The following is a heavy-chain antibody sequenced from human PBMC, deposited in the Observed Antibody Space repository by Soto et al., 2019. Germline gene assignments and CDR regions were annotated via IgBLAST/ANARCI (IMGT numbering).Heavy chain of an antibody. V-gene: IGHV3-23*01. J-gene: IGHJ6*02. CDR2: ISGSGGIT. D-gene: IGHD3-3*01. CDR3: AKDIIFGVLIVTDYYGTEV. Sequence: PGGSLRLSCAASGFTFSSYAMSWVRQAPGKGLEWVSAISGSGGITYYADSVKGRFTISRDNSKNTLYLQMNSLRAEDTAVYYCAKDIIFGVLIVTDYYGTEVWGQGTTVIVSS. CDR1: GFTFSSYA.